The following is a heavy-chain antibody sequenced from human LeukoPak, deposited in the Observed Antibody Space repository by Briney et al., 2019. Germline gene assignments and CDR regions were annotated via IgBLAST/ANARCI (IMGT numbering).Heavy chain of an antibody. CDR1: GFTFSTYG. V-gene: IGHV3-30*03. D-gene: IGHD6-13*01. J-gene: IGHJ4*02. Sequence: GGSLRLSCAASGFTFSTYGMHWVRQAPGEGLEWVAVISYDGSSQYYSDSVKGRFTISRDNSKNAVYLRMNSLRPEDTAVYYCARDSAYSSTWGQFGYWGQGTLVTVSS. CDR3: ARDSAYSSTWGQFGY. CDR2: ISYDGSSQ.